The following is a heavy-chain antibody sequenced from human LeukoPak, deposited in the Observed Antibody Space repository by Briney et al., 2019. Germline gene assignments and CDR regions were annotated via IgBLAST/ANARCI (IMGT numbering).Heavy chain of an antibody. CDR1: GFTVSSNY. D-gene: IGHD4-17*01. CDR2: IYSGGST. V-gene: IGHV3-53*05. CDR3: ARDLDDYGDPTWPDY. J-gene: IGHJ4*02. Sequence: GGSLRLSCAASGFTVSSNYMSWVRQAPGKGLEWVSVIYSGGSTYYADSVKGRFTISRDNSKNTLYLQMNSLRAEDTAVYYCARDLDDYGDPTWPDYWGQGTLVTVSS.